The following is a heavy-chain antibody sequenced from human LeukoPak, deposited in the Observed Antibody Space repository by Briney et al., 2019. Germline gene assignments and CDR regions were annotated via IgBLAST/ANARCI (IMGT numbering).Heavy chain of an antibody. V-gene: IGHV4-59*12. CDR1: GGSISSYY. D-gene: IGHD6-6*01. Sequence: SETLSLTCTVSGGSISSYYWSWIRQPPGKGLEWIGYIYYSGSTNYNPSLKSRVTISVDTSKNQFSLKLSSVTAADTAVYYCARGTAARPGWFDPWGQGTLVTVSS. J-gene: IGHJ5*02. CDR3: ARGTAARPGWFDP. CDR2: IYYSGST.